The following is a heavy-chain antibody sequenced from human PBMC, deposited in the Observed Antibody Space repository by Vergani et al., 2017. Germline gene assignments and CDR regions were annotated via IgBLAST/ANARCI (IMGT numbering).Heavy chain of an antibody. J-gene: IGHJ5*02. V-gene: IGHV3-21*01. CDR1: GFTFSSYS. Sequence: EVQLVESGGGLVKPGGSLRLSCAASGFTFSSYSMNWVRQAPGKGLEWVSSISSSSSYIYYADSVKGRFTISRDNAKNSLYLQMNSLRAEDTAVYYCAKTRSSSWGPFGFDPWGQGTLVTVSS. CDR3: AKTRSSSWGPFGFDP. D-gene: IGHD6-13*01. CDR2: ISSSSSYI.